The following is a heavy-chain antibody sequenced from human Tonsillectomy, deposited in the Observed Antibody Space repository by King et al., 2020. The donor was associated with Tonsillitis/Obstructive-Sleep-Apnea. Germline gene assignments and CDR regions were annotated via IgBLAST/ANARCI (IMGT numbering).Heavy chain of an antibody. Sequence: VQLVESGGGVVQPGRSLRLSCAASGFTFSSYGMHWVRQAPGKGLEWVAVISYVGSNKNYADSLKGRFTISRDNSKTTLYLQMNSLRAEDTAVYYWAKVDYWGQGTLVTVSS. J-gene: IGHJ4*02. CDR3: AKVDY. CDR2: ISYVGSNK. CDR1: GFTFSSYG. V-gene: IGHV3-30*18.